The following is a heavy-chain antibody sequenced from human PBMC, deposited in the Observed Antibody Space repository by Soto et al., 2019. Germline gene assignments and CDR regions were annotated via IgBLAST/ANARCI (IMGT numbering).Heavy chain of an antibody. CDR3: ENDPPAANEKQWLVLPFDY. Sequence: EVQLLESGGGLVQPGGSLRLSCAASGFTYSSYAMSWVRQAPGKGLEWVSAVSGSGGSTYYADSVKGRFTISRDNSKNSLYLQMNSLRAEGAAVYYRENDPPAANEKQWLVLPFDYWGQGTLVTVSS. D-gene: IGHD6-19*01. CDR1: GFTYSSYA. CDR2: VSGSGGST. V-gene: IGHV3-23*01. J-gene: IGHJ4*02.